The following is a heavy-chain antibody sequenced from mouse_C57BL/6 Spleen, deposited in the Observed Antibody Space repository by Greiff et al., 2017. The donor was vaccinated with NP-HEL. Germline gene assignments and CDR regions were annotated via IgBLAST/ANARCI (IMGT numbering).Heavy chain of an antibody. CDR1: GYTFTSYW. D-gene: IGHD2-3*01. Sequence: QVQLQQSGAELVKPGASVKLSCKASGYTFTSYWMHWVKQRPGQGLEWIGMIHPNSGSTNYNEKFKSKATLTVDKSSSTAYMQLSSLTSEDSAVYYCARRENGYYVSFDYWGQGTTLTVSS. CDR2: IHPNSGST. CDR3: ARRENGYYVSFDY. J-gene: IGHJ2*01. V-gene: IGHV1-64*01.